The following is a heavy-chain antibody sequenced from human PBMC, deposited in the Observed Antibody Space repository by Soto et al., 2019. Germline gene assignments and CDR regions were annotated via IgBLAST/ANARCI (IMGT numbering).Heavy chain of an antibody. V-gene: IGHV3-7*01. CDR1: GFTCSSYW. J-gene: IGHJ6*02. CDR3: ARRAASGRGWEV. CDR2: IKQDGSEE. D-gene: IGHD6-13*01. Sequence: EVQLVESGGGLVQPGGSLRLSCVDSGFTCSSYWMSWVRQAPVKWLGWVGNIKQDGSEENYVDSVKGRFTISRDNAKNSMYLQMNSLRDEDTAVYYCARRAASGRGWEVWGQGTTVVVSS.